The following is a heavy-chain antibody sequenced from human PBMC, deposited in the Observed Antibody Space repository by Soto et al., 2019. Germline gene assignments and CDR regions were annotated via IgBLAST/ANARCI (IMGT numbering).Heavy chain of an antibody. CDR3: ARSTNYYYYGMDV. J-gene: IGHJ6*02. V-gene: IGHV3-53*01. CDR2: IYSGGST. CDR1: GFTVSSNY. D-gene: IGHD1-1*01. Sequence: PGGSLRLSCAASGFTVSSNYMSWVRQAPGKGLEWVSVIYSGGSTYYADSVKGRFTISRDNSKNTLYLQMNSLRAEDTAVYYCARSTNYYYYGMDVWGQGTTVTVS.